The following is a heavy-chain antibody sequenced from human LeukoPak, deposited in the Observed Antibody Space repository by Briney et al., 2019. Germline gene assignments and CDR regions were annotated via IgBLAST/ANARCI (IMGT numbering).Heavy chain of an antibody. D-gene: IGHD1-1*01. CDR3: ARVTSRWLNYTGMPYFDY. V-gene: IGHV1-2*02. J-gene: IGHJ4*02. Sequence: GASVKVSCKASGYTFTGYYMHWVRQAPGQGLEWMGWINPNSGGTNYAQKFQGRVTMTRDTSISTAYMELSRLRSDDTAVYYCARVTSRWLNYTGMPYFDYWGQGTLVTVSS. CDR2: INPNSGGT. CDR1: GYTFTGYY.